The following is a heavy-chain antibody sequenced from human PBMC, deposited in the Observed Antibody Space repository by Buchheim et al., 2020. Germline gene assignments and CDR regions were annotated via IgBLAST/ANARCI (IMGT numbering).Heavy chain of an antibody. J-gene: IGHJ3*02. D-gene: IGHD3-10*01. CDR3: TREPFPAGAFDI. CDR1: GYTFTSYY. V-gene: IGHV1-46*03. Sequence: QVQLVQSGAEVKKPGASVEVSCKASGYTFTSYYMHWVRQAPGQGLEWMGMINPSGGGTTYARSFQGRVTLTRDTSTSTVYMELTSLISEDTAIYYCTREPFPAGAFDIWGQGT. CDR2: INPSGGGT.